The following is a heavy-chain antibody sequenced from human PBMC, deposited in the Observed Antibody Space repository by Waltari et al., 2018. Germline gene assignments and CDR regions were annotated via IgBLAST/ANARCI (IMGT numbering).Heavy chain of an antibody. Sequence: QVQLVPSGGEMTEPGASVKVSCKASGYTFTIRGINWVRQAPGQGLEWMGWINTQNGSTNYAQNLQGRVTMTADTSTTTAYMELRSLKSDDTAIYYCARTCISAACYMIYWGQGTLVTVSA. CDR3: ARTCISAACYMIY. CDR2: INTQNGST. D-gene: IGHD2-2*02. J-gene: IGHJ4*02. CDR1: GYTFTIRG. V-gene: IGHV1-18*01.